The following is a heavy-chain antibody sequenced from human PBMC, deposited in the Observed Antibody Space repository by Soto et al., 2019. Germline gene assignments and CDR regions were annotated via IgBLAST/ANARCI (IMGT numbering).Heavy chain of an antibody. CDR3: ARLDFWSGYYQPFDY. V-gene: IGHV4-34*01. CDR1: GGSFSGYY. D-gene: IGHD3-3*01. CDR2: INHSGST. J-gene: IGHJ4*02. Sequence: SETLSLTCAVYGGSFSGYYWSWIRQPPGKGLEWIGEINHSGSTNYNPSLKSRVTISVDTSKNQFSLKLSSVTAADTAVYYCARLDFWSGYYQPFDYWGQGTLVTVSS.